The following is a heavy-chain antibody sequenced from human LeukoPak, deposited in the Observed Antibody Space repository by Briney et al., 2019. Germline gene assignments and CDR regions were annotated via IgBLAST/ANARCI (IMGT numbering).Heavy chain of an antibody. CDR3: ARGDLRGLLVDAFDI. CDR2: ISAYNGNT. J-gene: IGHJ3*02. D-gene: IGHD3-22*01. Sequence: ASVKVSFKASGYTFTSYGISWVRQAPGQGLEWMGWISAYNGNTNYAQKLQGRVTMTTDTSTSTAYMELRSLRSDDTAVYYCARGDLRGLLVDAFDIWGQGTMVTVSS. V-gene: IGHV1-18*01. CDR1: GYTFTSYG.